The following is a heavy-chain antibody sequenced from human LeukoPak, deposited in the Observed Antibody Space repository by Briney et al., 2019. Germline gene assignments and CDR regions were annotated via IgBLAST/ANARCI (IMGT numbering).Heavy chain of an antibody. CDR2: ISAYNGNT. J-gene: IGHJ4*02. Sequence: ASVKVSCKASGYTFTSYGISWVRQAPGQGLEWMGWISAYNGNTNYAQKLKGRVTMTTDTSTSTAYMELRSLRSDDTAVYYCARLSYDSSGYYFPFLDYWGQGTLVTVSS. D-gene: IGHD3-22*01. V-gene: IGHV1-18*01. CDR3: ARLSYDSSGYYFPFLDY. CDR1: GYTFTSYG.